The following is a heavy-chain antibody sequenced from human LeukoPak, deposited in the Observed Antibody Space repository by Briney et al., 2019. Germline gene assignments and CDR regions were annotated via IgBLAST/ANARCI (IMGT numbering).Heavy chain of an antibody. D-gene: IGHD6-19*01. CDR3: ATWGIAVAGTFDY. J-gene: IGHJ4*02. Sequence: PSETLSLTCTVSGGSISSSYWSWIGQPPGKGLEWIGYIYYSGSTNYNPSFKSRVAISVDTSKNQFSLKLSSVTAADTAVYYCATWGIAVAGTFDYWGQGTLVTVST. CDR1: GGSISSSY. CDR2: IYYSGST. V-gene: IGHV4-59*08.